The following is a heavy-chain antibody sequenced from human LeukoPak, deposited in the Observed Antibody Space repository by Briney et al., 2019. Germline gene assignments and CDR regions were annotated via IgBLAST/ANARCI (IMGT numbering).Heavy chain of an antibody. J-gene: IGHJ4*02. CDR2: INDRGGYT. V-gene: IGHV3-23*01. CDR3: AREGDRGIEVADYFDH. D-gene: IGHD6-19*01. CDR1: GFTFSTYS. Sequence: GGSLRLSCVASGFTFSTYSMAWVRQDPGKGLEWVSVINDRGGYTVYADSVKGRLTISRDNFENTLYLQMNSLRAEDTAVYYCAREGDRGIEVADYFDHWGQGTLVTVFS.